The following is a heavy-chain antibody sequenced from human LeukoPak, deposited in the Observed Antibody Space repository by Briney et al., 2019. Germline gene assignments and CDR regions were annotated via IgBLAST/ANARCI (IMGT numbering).Heavy chain of an antibody. CDR1: GFTFSSYS. J-gene: IGHJ3*02. Sequence: GGSLRLSCAASGFTFSSYSMNWVRQAPGKGLEWVSYISSSSSTIYYADSVKGRFTISRDNAKNSLYLQMNSLRAEDTAVYYCARDSLMYQAVGALLGSSDAFDIWGQGTMVTVSS. V-gene: IGHV3-48*04. CDR3: ARDSLMYQAVGALLGSSDAFDI. CDR2: ISSSSSTI. D-gene: IGHD1-26*01.